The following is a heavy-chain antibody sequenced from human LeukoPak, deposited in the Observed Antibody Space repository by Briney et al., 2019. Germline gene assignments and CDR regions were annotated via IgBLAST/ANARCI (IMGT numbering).Heavy chain of an antibody. J-gene: IGHJ6*03. CDR1: GYSFTSYW. V-gene: IGHV5-51*01. Sequence: GESLKISCKGSGYSFTSYWIGWVRQVPGKGLEWMGIIYPGDSDTRYSPSFQGQVTISADKSISTAYLQWSSLKASDTAMHYCARGGRNYYYYMDVWGKGTTVTVSS. CDR3: ARGGRNYYYYMDV. D-gene: IGHD2-15*01. CDR2: IYPGDSDT.